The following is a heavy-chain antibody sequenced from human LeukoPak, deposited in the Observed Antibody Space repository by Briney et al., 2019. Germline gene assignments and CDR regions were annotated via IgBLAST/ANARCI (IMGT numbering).Heavy chain of an antibody. V-gene: IGHV4-38-2*01. CDR3: ARHLTTVTTGFDY. Sequence: PSETLSLTCAVSGYSISSGYYWGWIRQPPGKGLEWIGSIYHSGSTYYNPSLKTRVTISVDTSKNQFALKLSSATAADTAVYYCARHLTTVTTGFDYGGQGTLVTVSS. CDR2: IYHSGST. CDR1: GYSISSGYY. D-gene: IGHD4-17*01. J-gene: IGHJ4*02.